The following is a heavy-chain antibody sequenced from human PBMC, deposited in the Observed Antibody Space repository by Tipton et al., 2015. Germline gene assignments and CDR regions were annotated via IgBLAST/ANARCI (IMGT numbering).Heavy chain of an antibody. CDR3: GKGGTALVTWVDN. D-gene: IGHD5-18*01. Sequence: SLRLSCAASGFTFRNYAANWVRQAPGKGLEWVASMKQDGSERYSVDSVKGRFTISRDNTKKSLYLQMNSLRTEDTALYFCGKGGTALVTWVDNWGQGALVTVSS. CDR1: GFTFRNYA. CDR2: MKQDGSER. V-gene: IGHV3-7*03. J-gene: IGHJ4*02.